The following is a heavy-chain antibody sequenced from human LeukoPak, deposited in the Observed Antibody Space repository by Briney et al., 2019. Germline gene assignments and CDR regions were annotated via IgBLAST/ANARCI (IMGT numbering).Heavy chain of an antibody. CDR2: ISGSGGST. J-gene: IGHJ4*02. CDR3: ATQSYSSCYTALNF. D-gene: IGHD6-19*01. V-gene: IGHV3-23*01. Sequence: QSGGSLRLSCAASGFTFSSCAMSWVRQAPGKGLEWVSVISGSGGSTYYADSVKGRFTISRDNSKNTLYLQMNSLRAEDTAVYYCATQSYSSCYTALNFWGQGTLVTVSS. CDR1: GFTFSSCA.